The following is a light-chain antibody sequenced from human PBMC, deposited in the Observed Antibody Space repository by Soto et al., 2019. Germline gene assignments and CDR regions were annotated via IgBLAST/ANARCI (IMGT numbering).Light chain of an antibody. Sequence: DIQMTQSPSSLSASVGDSVTITCPASQDITNYLNWYQQKPGRAPRLLLYDASSLETGVPSRFSGSGSGTDFTLTISSLQPEDVATYYCQHYDHLPITFGQGTRLEIK. J-gene: IGKJ5*01. CDR2: DAS. V-gene: IGKV1-33*01. CDR1: QDITNY. CDR3: QHYDHLPIT.